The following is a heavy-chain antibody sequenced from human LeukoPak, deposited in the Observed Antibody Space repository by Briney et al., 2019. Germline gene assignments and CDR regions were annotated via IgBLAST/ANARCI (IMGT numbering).Heavy chain of an antibody. Sequence: PSETLSLTCTVSGGSISSSSYYWSWIRQPPGNGLEWIGFTFYSGTTNYNPSLKSRVTISVDTSKNQFSLKLSSVTAADTAVYYCARAYYYGSGSYSFWFDSWGQGTLVTVSS. CDR1: GGSISSSSYY. D-gene: IGHD3-10*01. J-gene: IGHJ5*01. CDR2: TFYSGTT. V-gene: IGHV4-61*05. CDR3: ARAYYYGSGSYSFWFDS.